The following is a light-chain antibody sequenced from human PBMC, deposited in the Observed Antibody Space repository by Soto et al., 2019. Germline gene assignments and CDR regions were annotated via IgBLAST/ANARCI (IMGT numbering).Light chain of an antibody. CDR1: SSDVGGYNY. CDR2: EVN. V-gene: IGLV2-14*01. Sequence: QSALTQPASVSGSPGQSITISCTGTSSDVGGYNYVSWFQQHPDKAPKLMIYEVNNRPSGVSNRFSGSRSGNTASLTISGLQAEDEADYYCSSYTSNNTWVFGGGTKVTVL. J-gene: IGLJ3*02. CDR3: SSYTSNNTWV.